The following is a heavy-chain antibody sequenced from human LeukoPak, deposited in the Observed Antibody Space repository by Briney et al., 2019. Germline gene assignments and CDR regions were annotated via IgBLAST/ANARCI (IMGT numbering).Heavy chain of an antibody. CDR3: ASGRGYCGGASCPPFDF. J-gene: IGHJ4*02. CDR2: INHSGST. V-gene: IGHV4-34*01. CDR1: GGSFSGYY. Sequence: SETLSLTCAVYGGSFSGYYWSWIRQPPGKGLEWIGEINHSGSTNYIPSLKSRATISLDTSKNQFSLRLSSVTAADTAVYFCASGRGYCGGASCPPFDFWGQGTLVTVSS. D-gene: IGHD2-21*01.